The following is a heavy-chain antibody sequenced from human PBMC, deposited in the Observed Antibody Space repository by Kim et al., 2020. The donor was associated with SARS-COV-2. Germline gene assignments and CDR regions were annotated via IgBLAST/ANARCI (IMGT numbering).Heavy chain of an antibody. J-gene: IGHJ2*01. V-gene: IGHV4-34*01. CDR3: ARRLSNTSGWGSHYCDL. CDR1: GGSFSGYY. Sequence: SETLSLTCAVYGGSFSGYYWSWIRQRPGKGLEWIGEINHSGRTNYNPSLKSRVTISVDTSKNQFSLKLTSVTAADAALYFCARRLSNTSGWGSHYCDLWG. D-gene: IGHD3-10*01. CDR2: INHSGRT.